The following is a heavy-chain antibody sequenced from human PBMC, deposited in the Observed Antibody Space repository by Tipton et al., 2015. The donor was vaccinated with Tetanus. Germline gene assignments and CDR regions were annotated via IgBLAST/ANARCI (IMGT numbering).Heavy chain of an antibody. CDR1: GYSFTSYW. CDR3: ARGIDYYDSSGYFSTLDAFDI. V-gene: IGHV5-51*01. CDR2: IYPGDSDT. Sequence: EVQLVQSGAEVKKPGESLKISCKGSGYSFTSYWIGWVRQMPGKGLEWMGIIYPGDSDTRYSPSFQGQVTISADKSISTAYLQWSSLKASDTAMYYCARGIDYYDSSGYFSTLDAFDIWGQGTMVTVSS. D-gene: IGHD3-22*01. J-gene: IGHJ3*02.